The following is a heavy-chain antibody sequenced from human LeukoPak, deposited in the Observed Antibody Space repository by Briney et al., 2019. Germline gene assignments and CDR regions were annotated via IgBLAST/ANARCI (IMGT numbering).Heavy chain of an antibody. CDR2: ISSSGSTI. D-gene: IGHD3-16*02. CDR3: AREPVWGSYRPDYYYYYMDV. Sequence: GGSLRLSCAASGFTFSSYEMNWVRQAPGKGLEWVSYISSSGSTIYYADSVKGRFTISRDNAKNSLYLQMNSLRAEDTAVYYCAREPVWGSYRPDYYYYYMDVWGKGTTVTVSS. CDR1: GFTFSSYE. J-gene: IGHJ6*03. V-gene: IGHV3-48*03.